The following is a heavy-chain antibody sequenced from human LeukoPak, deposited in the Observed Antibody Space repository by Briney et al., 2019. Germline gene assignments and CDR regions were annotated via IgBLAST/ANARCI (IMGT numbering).Heavy chain of an antibody. J-gene: IGHJ3*02. CDR1: GFSFSKYW. CDR3: ARVYSSSSGKNAFDI. D-gene: IGHD6-6*01. V-gene: IGHV3-7*03. Sequence: GGSLRLSCAVSGFSFSKYWMSWVRQAPGKGLEWVANIKQDGYEKYYVDSVKGRFTISRDNAKNSLYLQMDSLRAEDTAVSYCARVYSSSSGKNAFDIWGQGTVVIVSS. CDR2: IKQDGYEK.